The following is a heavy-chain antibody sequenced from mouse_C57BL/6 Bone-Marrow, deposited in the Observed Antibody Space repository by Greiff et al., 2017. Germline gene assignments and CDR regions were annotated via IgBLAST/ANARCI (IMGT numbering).Heavy chain of an antibody. CDR2: ISSGGSYT. Sequence: EVQLVESGGDLVKPGGSLKLSCAASGFTFSSYGMSWVRQTPDKRLEWVATISSGGSYTYYPDSVKGRFTISRDNAKNTLYLQMSSLKSEDTAMYYCARPGGNYDVDYWGQGTTLTVSS. V-gene: IGHV5-6*01. J-gene: IGHJ2*01. CDR1: GFTFSSYG. D-gene: IGHD2-1*01. CDR3: ARPGGNYDVDY.